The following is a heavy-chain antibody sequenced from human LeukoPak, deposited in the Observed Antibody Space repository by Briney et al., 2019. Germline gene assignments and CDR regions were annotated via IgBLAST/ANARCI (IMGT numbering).Heavy chain of an antibody. Sequence: PSETLSLTCTVSGDSITSSSYYWGWIRQPPGKGLEWLGTIYYRGTTNYNPSLKSRVTMSVDTSKNQFSLKLGSVTAADTAVYYCARDHDPNVLRYFDWPADAFDIWGQGTMVTVSS. CDR3: ARDHDPNVLRYFDWPADAFDI. J-gene: IGHJ3*02. D-gene: IGHD3-9*01. CDR1: GDSITSSSYY. CDR2: IYYRGTT. V-gene: IGHV4-39*07.